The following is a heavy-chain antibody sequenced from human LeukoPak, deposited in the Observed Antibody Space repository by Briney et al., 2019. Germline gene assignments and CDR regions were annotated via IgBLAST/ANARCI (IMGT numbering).Heavy chain of an antibody. V-gene: IGHV3-23*01. CDR2: ITVSGGDT. J-gene: IGHJ4*02. D-gene: IGHD1-1*01. Sequence: GGSLRLSCAASGFTFSNSAMSWVRQAPGKGLEWVSVITVSGGDTQSAESVKGRFTISRDNSRNTLYLQMSSLRADDTAIYYCAQARGDTNWTFDYWGQGALVTVSS. CDR3: AQARGDTNWTFDY. CDR1: GFTFSNSA.